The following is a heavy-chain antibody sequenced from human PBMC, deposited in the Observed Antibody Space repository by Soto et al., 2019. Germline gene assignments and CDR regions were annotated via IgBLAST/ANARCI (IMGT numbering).Heavy chain of an antibody. CDR1: GFTFSSYG. J-gene: IGHJ4*02. D-gene: IGHD3-22*01. V-gene: IGHV3-33*01. CDR3: ARDFDYYESSGYFDY. Sequence: QVQLVESGGGVVQPGRSLRLSCAASGFTFSSYGMHWVRQAPGKGLEWVAVIWYDGSNKYYADSVKGRFTISRDNSKNTLYLQMNSLRAEDTAVYYCARDFDYYESSGYFDYWGQGTLVTVSS. CDR2: IWYDGSNK.